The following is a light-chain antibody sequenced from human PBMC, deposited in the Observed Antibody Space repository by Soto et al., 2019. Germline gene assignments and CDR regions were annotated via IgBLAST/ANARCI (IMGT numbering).Light chain of an antibody. CDR2: GAS. CDR3: QQYNNWPPWT. CDR1: QSVSSK. J-gene: IGKJ1*01. V-gene: IGKV3-15*01. Sequence: EIVMTQSPATLFVSPGERATLSCRASQSVSSKLAWYQQKPGQAPRLLIFGASTRATGIPARFSGSGSGTEFTLTISSLPSEDFAVYYCQQYNNWPPWTFGQGTKVEIK.